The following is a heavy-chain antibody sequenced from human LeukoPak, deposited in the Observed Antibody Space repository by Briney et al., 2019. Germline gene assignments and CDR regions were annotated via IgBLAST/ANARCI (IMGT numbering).Heavy chain of an antibody. CDR3: ARRHPASCLDY. Sequence: GGSLRLSCAASGFTFSDYYMSWIRQAPGKGLEWVSYISSSSSYTNYADSVKGRFTISRDNAKNSLYLQMNSLRAEDTAVYYCARRHPASCLDYWGQGTLVTVSS. V-gene: IGHV3-11*03. D-gene: IGHD2-15*01. CDR2: ISSSSSYT. CDR1: GFTFSDYY. J-gene: IGHJ4*02.